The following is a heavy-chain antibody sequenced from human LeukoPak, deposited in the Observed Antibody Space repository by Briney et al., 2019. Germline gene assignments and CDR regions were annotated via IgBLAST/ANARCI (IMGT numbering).Heavy chain of an antibody. V-gene: IGHV3-21*01. CDR2: IDSRGTYI. J-gene: IGHJ4*02. Sequence: GGSLRLSCAASGFTFSSYSMNWVRQAPGKGLEWVSSIDSRGTYIFYADSVKGRFTISRDNAKNSLLLQMNSLRAEDTAVYYCARVRWFGELLYFDYWGQGTLVTVSS. CDR1: GFTFSSYS. CDR3: ARVRWFGELLYFDY. D-gene: IGHD3-10*01.